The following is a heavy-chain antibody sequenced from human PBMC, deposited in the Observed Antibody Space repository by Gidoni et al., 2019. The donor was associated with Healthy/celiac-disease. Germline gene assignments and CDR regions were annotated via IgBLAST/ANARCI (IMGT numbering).Heavy chain of an antibody. CDR1: GFTFISYA. D-gene: IGHD6-19*01. V-gene: IGHV3-23*01. J-gene: IGHJ3*02. CDR2: ISGSGGST. CDR3: AKELSGYSSGWYPDAFDI. Sequence: EVQLLESGGGLVQPGGSLRISCAASGFTFISYAMSWVRQAPGKGLEWVSAISGSGGSTYYADSVKGRFTISRDNSKSTLYLQMNSLRAENTAVYYCAKELSGYSSGWYPDAFDIWGQGTMVTVSS.